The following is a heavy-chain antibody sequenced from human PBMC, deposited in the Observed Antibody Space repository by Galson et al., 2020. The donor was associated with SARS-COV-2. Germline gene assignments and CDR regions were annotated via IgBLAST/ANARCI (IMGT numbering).Heavy chain of an antibody. D-gene: IGHD5-18*01. Sequence: GASLRLSCAASGFTFSGSAMHCVRKASGKGLEWVGRIRSKANSYATAYAASVKGRFTISRDDSKNTAYLQMNSLKTEDTVVYYCTRTGYSYGYGYWGQGTLVTVSS. V-gene: IGHV3-73*01. CDR2: IRSKANSYAT. J-gene: IGHJ4*02. CDR1: GFTFSGSA. CDR3: TRTGYSYGYGY.